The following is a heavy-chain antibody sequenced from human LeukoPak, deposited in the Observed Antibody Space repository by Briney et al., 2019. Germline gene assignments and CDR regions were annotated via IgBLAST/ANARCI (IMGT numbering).Heavy chain of an antibody. V-gene: IGHV3-21*01. CDR1: GFTFSSYS. CDR3: ARGPSGYSYGYDY. CDR2: ISSSSSYI. D-gene: IGHD5-18*01. Sequence: GGSLRLSCAASGFTFSSYSMNWVRQAPGKGLEWVSSISSSSSYIYYVDSVKGRFTISRDNAKNSLYLQMNSLRAEDTAVYYCARGPSGYSYGYDYWGQGTPVTVSS. J-gene: IGHJ4*02.